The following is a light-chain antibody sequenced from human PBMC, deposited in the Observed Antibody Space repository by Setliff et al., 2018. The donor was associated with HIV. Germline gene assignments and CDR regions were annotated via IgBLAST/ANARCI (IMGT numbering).Light chain of an antibody. CDR3: GSCTTTSPCA. J-gene: IGLJ1*01. V-gene: IGLV2-14*02. CDR1: SSDIGSYNL. CDR2: EVS. Sequence: QSALAQPASVSGSPGQSITISCTGTSSDIGSYNLVSWYQQHPGKAPQLIIYEVSSRPSGISSRFSGSKSGNTASLTISGLQAEDEADYYCGSCTTTSPCAFGTGTKVTVL.